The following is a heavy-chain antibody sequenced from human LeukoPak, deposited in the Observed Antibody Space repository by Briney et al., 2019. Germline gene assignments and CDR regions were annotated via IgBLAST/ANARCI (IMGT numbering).Heavy chain of an antibody. Sequence: GGSLRLSCAASGFSFSDYSMSWIRQAPGKGLEWVSSISNSGTTMYYADAVKGRFTISRDNAKKSLYLQMNSLRAEDTDVYYCARYSSSGWYSDYWGQGTLVTVSS. J-gene: IGHJ4*02. V-gene: IGHV3-11*01. CDR3: ARYSSSGWYSDY. CDR1: GFSFSDYS. D-gene: IGHD6-19*01. CDR2: ISNSGTTM.